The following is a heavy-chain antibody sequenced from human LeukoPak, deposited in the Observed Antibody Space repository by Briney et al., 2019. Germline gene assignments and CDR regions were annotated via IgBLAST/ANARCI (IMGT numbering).Heavy chain of an antibody. J-gene: IGHJ6*03. D-gene: IGHD3-3*01. CDR2: IYNSGST. Sequence: SQTLSLTCAVSGGSISSGGYSWNWIRQPPGKGLEWIGYIYNSGSTSYNPSLKSRVTISVDTSKNQFSLKLSSVTAADTAVYYCARGRGVYDFWSGYEFPNYYYYMDVWGKGTTVTVSS. CDR1: GGSISSGGYS. V-gene: IGHV4-30-4*07. CDR3: ARGRGVYDFWSGYEFPNYYYYMDV.